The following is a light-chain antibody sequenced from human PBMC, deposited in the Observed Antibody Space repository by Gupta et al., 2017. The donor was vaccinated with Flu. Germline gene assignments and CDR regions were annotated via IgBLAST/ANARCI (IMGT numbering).Light chain of an antibody. Sequence: EIVLTQSPATLSLSPGERATLSCRASQNVYNYLSWYQQRPGQAPRLLIYDASTRDSGIPARFSGSRSGTDFTHTIDGLEPEDFAVYYCLQRHAWPRTFGQGTKVEI. CDR1: QNVYNY. CDR2: DAS. CDR3: LQRHAWPRT. J-gene: IGKJ1*01. V-gene: IGKV3-11*01.